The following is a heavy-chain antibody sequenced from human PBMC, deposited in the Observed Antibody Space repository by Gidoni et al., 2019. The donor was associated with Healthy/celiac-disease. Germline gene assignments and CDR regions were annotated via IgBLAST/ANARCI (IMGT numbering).Heavy chain of an antibody. D-gene: IGHD5-18*01. J-gene: IGHJ4*02. V-gene: IGHV3-11*01. Sequence: QVQLVESGGGLVKSGGSLRLSCAAYGLTCSDYYMSWIRQAPGKGLEWVSYMSSSGSTIYYADSVKGRFTITRDNAKNSLYLQMNSLRAEDTAVYYCARRKSRYSYGVDYWGQGTLVTVSS. CDR3: ARRKSRYSYGVDY. CDR2: MSSSGSTI. CDR1: GLTCSDYY.